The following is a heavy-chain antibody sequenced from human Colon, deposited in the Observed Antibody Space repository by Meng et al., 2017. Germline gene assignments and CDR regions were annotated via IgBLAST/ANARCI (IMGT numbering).Heavy chain of an antibody. V-gene: IGHV4-30-4*01. Sequence: QVQLQESEPGVVKPSQTLARTCTISGGSIHSADYYWNWIRQSPGKGLEWLGYIHSSGNTYYTPSLKSRLTMSLDTSKNQFSLRLTSVTAADTAVYYCARNPVIPDARTFDFWGQGALVTVSS. CDR3: ARNPVIPDARTFDF. CDR2: IHSSGNT. CDR1: GGSIHSADYY. D-gene: IGHD2-2*01. J-gene: IGHJ4*02.